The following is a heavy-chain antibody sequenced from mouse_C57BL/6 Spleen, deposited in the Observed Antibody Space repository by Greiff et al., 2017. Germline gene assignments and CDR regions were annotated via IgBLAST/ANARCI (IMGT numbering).Heavy chain of an antibody. J-gene: IGHJ2*01. CDR1: GFTFSDYG. D-gene: IGHD1-1*01. V-gene: IGHV5-17*01. Sequence: EVQLVESGGGLVKPGGSLKLSCAASGFTFSDYGMHWVRQAPEKGLEWVAYISSGSSTIYYADTVKGRFTISRDNAKNTLFLQMTSMRSEDTAMYYCAVGDGSSYVSDYWGQGTTLTVSS. CDR2: ISSGSSTI. CDR3: AVGDGSSYVSDY.